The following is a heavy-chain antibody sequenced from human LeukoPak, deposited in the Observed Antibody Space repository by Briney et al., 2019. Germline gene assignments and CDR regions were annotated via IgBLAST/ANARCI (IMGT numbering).Heavy chain of an antibody. J-gene: IGHJ4*02. V-gene: IGHV4-31*03. D-gene: IGHD3-22*01. CDR3: ARGASSGYYRYYFDY. CDR1: GGSISSGGYY. Sequence: PSETLSLTCTVSGGSISSGGYYWSWIRQHPGKGLEWIGYIYYSGSTYYNPSLKSRVTISVDTSKNQFSLELSSVTAADTAVYYCARGASSGYYRYYFDYWGQGTLVTVSS. CDR2: IYYSGST.